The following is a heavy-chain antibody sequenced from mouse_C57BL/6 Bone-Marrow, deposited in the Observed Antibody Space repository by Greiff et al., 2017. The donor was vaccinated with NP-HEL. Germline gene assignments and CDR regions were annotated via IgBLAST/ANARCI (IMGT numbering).Heavy chain of an antibody. Sequence: VQLQQSGAELVKPGASVKLSCKASGYTFTSYWMHWVKQRPGQGLEWIGMIHPNSGSTNYNEKFKSKATLTVDKSSSTAYMQLSSLTSEDSAVYYCARNYYGSSYVWYFDVWGTGTTVTVSS. CDR2: IHPNSGST. J-gene: IGHJ1*03. CDR3: ARNYYGSSYVWYFDV. CDR1: GYTFTSYW. V-gene: IGHV1-64*01. D-gene: IGHD1-1*01.